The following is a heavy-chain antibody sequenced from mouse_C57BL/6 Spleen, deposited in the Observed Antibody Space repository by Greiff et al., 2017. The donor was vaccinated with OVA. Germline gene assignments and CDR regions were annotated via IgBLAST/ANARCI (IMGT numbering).Heavy chain of an antibody. CDR3: TRDYYGSSLWYFDV. D-gene: IGHD1-1*01. J-gene: IGHJ1*03. CDR1: GYTFTDYE. V-gene: IGHV1-15*01. Sequence: VQLQQSGAELVRPGASVTLSCKASGYTFTDYEMHWVKQTPVHGLEWIGAIDPETGGTAYNQKFKGKAILTADKSSSTAYMELRSLTSEDSAFYYCTRDYYGSSLWYFDVWGTGTTVTVSS. CDR2: IDPETGGT.